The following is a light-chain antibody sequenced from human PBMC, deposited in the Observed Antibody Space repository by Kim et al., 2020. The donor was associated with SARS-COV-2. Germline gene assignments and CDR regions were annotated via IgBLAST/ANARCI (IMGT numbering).Light chain of an antibody. V-gene: IGLV3-21*04. CDR3: QVWDSSSDVV. CDR1: NIGSKN. Sequence: SYELTQPPSVSVAPGKTARITCGGNNIGSKNVHWYQQKPGQAPVLVIYYDSDRPSGIPERFSGSNSGNTATLTISRVEAGDAADYYCQVWDSSSDVVFGGGTKLTVL. J-gene: IGLJ2*01. CDR2: YDS.